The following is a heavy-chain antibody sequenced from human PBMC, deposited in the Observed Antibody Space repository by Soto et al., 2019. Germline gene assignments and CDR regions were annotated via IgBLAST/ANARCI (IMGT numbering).Heavy chain of an antibody. D-gene: IGHD2-2*01. CDR1: GGTFSSYA. CDR2: IIPIFGTA. CDR3: AGEGYCSSTSCYPGGIHV. V-gene: IGHV1-69*01. Sequence: QVQLVQSGAEVKKPGSSVKVSCKASGGTFSSYAISWVSQAPGQGLEWMGGIIPIFGTANYAQKFQGRVTTTADEATNKPYMELSSLRAEETAVYYCAGEGYCSSTSCYPGGIHVWGQGTTVTVSS. J-gene: IGHJ6*02.